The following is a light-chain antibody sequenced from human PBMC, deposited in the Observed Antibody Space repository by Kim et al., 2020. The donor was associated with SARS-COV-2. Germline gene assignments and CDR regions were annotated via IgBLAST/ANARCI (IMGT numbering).Light chain of an antibody. CDR3: AAWDDSLNGYV. V-gene: IGLV1-44*01. CDR1: SSNIGSYS. Sequence: GQTVTISCSGSSSNIGSYSVNWYRLLPGTAPKLLINSNNQRPSGVPDRFSGSKSGTSASLAISGLQSEDEADYSCAAWDDSLNGYVFGSGTKVTVL. J-gene: IGLJ1*01. CDR2: SNN.